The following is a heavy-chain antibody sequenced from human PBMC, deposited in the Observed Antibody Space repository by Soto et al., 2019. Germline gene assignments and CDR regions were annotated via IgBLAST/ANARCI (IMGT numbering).Heavy chain of an antibody. Sequence: ASVKVSCKASGGTFSSYAISWVRQAPGQGLEWMGGIIPIFGTANYAQKFQGRVTITADESTSTAYMELSSLRSEDTAVYYCASLGIVVVPAAIRDFWGQGTLVTVSS. CDR3: ASLGIVVVPAAIRDF. V-gene: IGHV1-69*13. CDR2: IIPIFGTA. CDR1: GGTFSSYA. D-gene: IGHD2-2*01. J-gene: IGHJ4*02.